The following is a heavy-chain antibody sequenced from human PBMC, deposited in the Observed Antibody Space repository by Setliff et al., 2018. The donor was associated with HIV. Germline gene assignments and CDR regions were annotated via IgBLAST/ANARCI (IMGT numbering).Heavy chain of an antibody. CDR1: GYTLTELS. J-gene: IGHJ4*02. V-gene: IGHV1-24*01. CDR3: DSSFDY. CDR2: FDPKDGKT. D-gene: IGHD2-2*01. Sequence: ASVKVSCKVSGYTLTELSRHWVRQAPGKGLEWMGSFDPKDGKTRYAQKFQGRVTMTEDTSTDTAYMELSSLRSEDTAVYYYDSSFDYWGQGTLVTVSS.